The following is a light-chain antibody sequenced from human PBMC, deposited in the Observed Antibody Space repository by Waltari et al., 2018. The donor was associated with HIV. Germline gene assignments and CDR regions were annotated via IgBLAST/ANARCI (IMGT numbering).Light chain of an antibody. Sequence: DIQMTQSPSTLSASVGDRVTISCRASQSISNWLAWYQQKPGKAPNLLIHKASTLQSGVPSRFSGSGSGTEFTLTINSLQPDDFATYYCQKYDTYPYTFGQGTKLESK. CDR1: QSISNW. J-gene: IGKJ2*01. CDR2: KAS. CDR3: QKYDTYPYT. V-gene: IGKV1-5*03.